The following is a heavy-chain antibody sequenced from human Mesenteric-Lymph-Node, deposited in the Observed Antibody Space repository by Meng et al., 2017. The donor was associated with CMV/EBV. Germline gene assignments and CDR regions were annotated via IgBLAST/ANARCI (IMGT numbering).Heavy chain of an antibody. Sequence: KASGYKLSDNGNRWMGQAPGKGIERKAWKSEYNGKKKNAKKLQGRVTMTTDTSTSTAYMELRSLRSDDTAVYFCARILGDGSGSCDYWGQGTLVTVSS. D-gene: IGHD3-10*01. CDR3: ARILGDGSGSCDY. CDR1: GYKLSDNG. V-gene: IGHV1-18*01. J-gene: IGHJ4*02. CDR2: KSEYNGKK.